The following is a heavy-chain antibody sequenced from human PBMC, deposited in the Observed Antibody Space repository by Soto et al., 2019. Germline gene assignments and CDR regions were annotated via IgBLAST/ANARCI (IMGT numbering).Heavy chain of an antibody. V-gene: IGHV3-23*01. J-gene: IGHJ6*02. CDR3: AKDYGTIAVAGTVGPYYYYGMDV. CDR1: GFTFSSYA. Sequence: PGGSLRLSCAASGFTFSSYAMSWVRQAPGKGLEWVSAISGSGGSTYYADSVKGRFTISRDNSKNTLYLQMNSLRAEDTAVYYCAKDYGTIAVAGTVGPYYYYGMDVWGQGTTVTVSS. D-gene: IGHD6-19*01. CDR2: ISGSGGST.